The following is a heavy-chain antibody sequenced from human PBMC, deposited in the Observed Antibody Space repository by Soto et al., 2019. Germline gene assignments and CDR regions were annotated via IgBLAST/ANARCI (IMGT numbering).Heavy chain of an antibody. J-gene: IGHJ3*02. CDR3: ARDRPGIKTYEAFDI. CDR2: MSPNTGTI. Sequence: VASVKVSCKASGYTFTSYDINWVRQATGQGPEWMGWMSPNTGTIVYAQKFQGRVTMTRNTSTSTAYMTLSSLRSEDTAVYYCARDRPGIKTYEAFDIWGQGTTVTVSS. D-gene: IGHD1-20*01. CDR1: GYTFTSYD. V-gene: IGHV1-8*01.